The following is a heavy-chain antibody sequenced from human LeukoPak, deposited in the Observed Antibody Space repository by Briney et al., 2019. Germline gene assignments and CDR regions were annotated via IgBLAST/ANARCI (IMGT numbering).Heavy chain of an antibody. V-gene: IGHV1-8*01. D-gene: IGHD3-22*01. CDR2: MNPNSGNA. CDR3: ARGYYDSSGYVP. Sequence: ASLKVSCKASGYTFTSYDINWVRQATGQGLEWMGWMNPNSGNAGYAQKFQGRVTMTRNTSISTAYMELSSLRSEDTAVYYCARGYYDSSGYVPWGQGTLVTVSS. CDR1: GYTFTSYD. J-gene: IGHJ5*02.